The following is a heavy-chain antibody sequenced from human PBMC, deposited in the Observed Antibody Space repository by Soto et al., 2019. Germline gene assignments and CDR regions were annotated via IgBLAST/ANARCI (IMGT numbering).Heavy chain of an antibody. J-gene: IGHJ3*02. CDR2: INPHSGGT. D-gene: IGHD1-26*01. CDR1: GYTFTGYY. Sequence: QVQLVQSGAEVKKPGASVKVSCKASGYTFTGYYMHWVRQAPGQGLEWMGWINPHSGGTNYAQKFQGWVTMTRDTSISTAYVELSRLRSDDTAVYYCARRVGRDAFDIWGQGTMVTVSS. CDR3: ARRVGRDAFDI. V-gene: IGHV1-2*04.